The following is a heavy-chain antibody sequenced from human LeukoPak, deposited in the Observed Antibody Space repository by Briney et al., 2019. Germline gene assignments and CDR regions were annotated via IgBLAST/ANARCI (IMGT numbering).Heavy chain of an antibody. CDR1: GFTFSTYG. Sequence: GGSLRLSCAASGFTFSTYGMSWVRQTPGKGLEWVSVITGSGGHTVYADSVKGRFTISRDNSNNTLYLQMNSLRAEDTAIYYCATIPLKGSEYFPHWGQGTLVTVSS. CDR2: ITGSGGHT. CDR3: ATIPLKGSEYFPH. V-gene: IGHV3-23*01. D-gene: IGHD2-2*02. J-gene: IGHJ1*01.